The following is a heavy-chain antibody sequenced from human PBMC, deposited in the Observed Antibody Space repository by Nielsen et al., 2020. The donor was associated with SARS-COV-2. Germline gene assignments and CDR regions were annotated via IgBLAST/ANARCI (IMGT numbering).Heavy chain of an antibody. V-gene: IGHV3-33*01. J-gene: IGHJ4*02. Sequence: SLKISCAASGFTFSSYGMHWVRQAPGKGLEWVAVIWYDGSNKYYADSVKGRFTISRDNSKNTLYLQMNSLRAEDTAVYYCARAAVGGMATIYYFDYWGQGTLVTVSS. CDR3: ARAAVGGMATIYYFDY. CDR1: GFTFSSYG. D-gene: IGHD5-24*01. CDR2: IWYDGSNK.